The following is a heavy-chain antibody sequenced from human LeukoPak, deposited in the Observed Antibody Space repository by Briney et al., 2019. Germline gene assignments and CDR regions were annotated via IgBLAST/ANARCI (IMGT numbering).Heavy chain of an antibody. J-gene: IGHJ6*03. D-gene: IGHD3-3*01. CDR2: ISSSSSYI. CDR3: ARDGRITIFGVVTYMDV. CDR1: GFTFSSYS. V-gene: IGHV3-21*01. Sequence: GGSLRLSCAASGFTFSSYSMNWVRQAPGKGLEWVSSISSSSSYIYYADSVKGRFTISRDNAKNSLYLQVNSLRAEDTAVYYCARDGRITIFGVVTYMDVWGKGTTVTVSS.